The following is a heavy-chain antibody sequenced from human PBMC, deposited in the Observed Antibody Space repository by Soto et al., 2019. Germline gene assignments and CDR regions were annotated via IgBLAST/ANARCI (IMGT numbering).Heavy chain of an antibody. D-gene: IGHD3-9*01. CDR2: IYPGDSDT. CDR1: GYSFTSYW. J-gene: IGHJ4*02. CDR3: ARDGGAKYYDILTGYYRLEGYFDY. Sequence: GASLKISCKGSGYSFTSYWIGWVRQMPGKGLEWMGIIYPGDSDTRYSPSFQGQVTISADKSISTAYLQWSSLKASDTAMYYWARDGGAKYYDILTGYYRLEGYFDYWGQGTLVTVSS. V-gene: IGHV5-51*01.